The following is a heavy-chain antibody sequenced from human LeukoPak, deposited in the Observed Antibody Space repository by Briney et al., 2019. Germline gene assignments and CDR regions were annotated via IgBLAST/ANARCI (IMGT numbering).Heavy chain of an antibody. Sequence: ASVKVSCKASGYTFTSYGISWVRQAPGQGLEWMGWISAYNGNTNYAQKLQGRVTMTTDTSTSTAYMELRSLRSDDTAVYYCARSIKGDAYSSSHYYFDYWGQGTLVTVSS. CDR2: ISAYNGNT. J-gene: IGHJ4*02. D-gene: IGHD6-6*01. V-gene: IGHV1-18*01. CDR3: ARSIKGDAYSSSHYYFDY. CDR1: GYTFTSYG.